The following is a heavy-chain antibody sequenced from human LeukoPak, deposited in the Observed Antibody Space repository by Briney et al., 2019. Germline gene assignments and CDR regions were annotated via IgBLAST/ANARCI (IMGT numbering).Heavy chain of an antibody. V-gene: IGHV4-39*01. CDR1: GGSISSSSYY. CDR2: IYYSGSI. D-gene: IGHD3-3*01. CDR3: ASLRERSYYARGFDY. J-gene: IGHJ4*02. Sequence: SETLSLTCTVSGGSISSSSYYWGWIRQPPGKGLEWIGSIYYSGSIYYNPSLKSRVTISVDTSKNQFSLKLSSVTAANTAVYYCASLRERSYYARGFDYWGQGALVTVSS.